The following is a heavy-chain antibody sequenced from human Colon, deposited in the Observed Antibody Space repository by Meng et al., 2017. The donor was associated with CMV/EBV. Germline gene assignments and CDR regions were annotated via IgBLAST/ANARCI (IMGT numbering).Heavy chain of an antibody. CDR3: VRSSGWSLFDY. CDR1: GYTFSDYY. J-gene: IGHJ4*02. CDR2: IRSDGSAT. D-gene: IGHD6-19*01. V-gene: IGHV1-2*02. Sequence: QGQLMHVGAGVKEPGASVTVSCKTSGYTFSDYYMHWVRQAPGQGLEWMGWIRSDGSATNYAQKFRGRVTMTRDASVSTAYMELSGLTSDDTAVYFCVRSSGWSLFDYWGPGALVTVSS.